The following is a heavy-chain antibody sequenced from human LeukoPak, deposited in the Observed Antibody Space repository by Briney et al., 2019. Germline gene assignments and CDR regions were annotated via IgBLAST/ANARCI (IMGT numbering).Heavy chain of an antibody. J-gene: IGHJ4*02. CDR1: GFTFSNAW. D-gene: IGHD1-7*01. Sequence: GGSLRLSCAASGFTFSNAWMSWVRQAPGKGLEWVGRIKSKTDGGTTDYAAPVKGRFTISRDDSKNTLYLQMNSLKTEDIAVYYCTSVNWNYEAFDYWGQGTLVTVSS. CDR2: IKSKTDGGTT. CDR3: TSVNWNYEAFDY. V-gene: IGHV3-15*01.